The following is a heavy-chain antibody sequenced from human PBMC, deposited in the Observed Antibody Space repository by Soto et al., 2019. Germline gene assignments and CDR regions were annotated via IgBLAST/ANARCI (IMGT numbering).Heavy chain of an antibody. Sequence: QVQLQESGPGLVKPSQTLSLTCTVSGGSISSGGYHWSWIRQHPGKGLEWIGYIYYSGSTYYNPSPKSRVSISVDTSKTQFSLKLSSVTAADTAVYSCARDPTPWGQGTLVTVSS. CDR1: GGSISSGGYH. J-gene: IGHJ5*02. CDR3: ARDPTP. V-gene: IGHV4-31*03. CDR2: IYYSGST.